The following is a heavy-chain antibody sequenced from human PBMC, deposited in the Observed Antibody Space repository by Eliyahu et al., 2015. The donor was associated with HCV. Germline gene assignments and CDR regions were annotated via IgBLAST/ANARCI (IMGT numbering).Heavy chain of an antibody. D-gene: IGHD3-22*01. Sequence: QLQLQESGPGLVEPSETLSLTCSVSGGSISXIYYYWGWIRQPPGKGLEWIGTIYYSGSTYYNPSLESRLTMSVDTSTNLFSLRLSSVTAADTAVYYCARRDYDSSGYYYTYFDSWGQGTQVTVSS. CDR1: GGSISXIYYY. J-gene: IGHJ4*02. V-gene: IGHV4-39*01. CDR2: IYYSGST. CDR3: ARRDYDSSGYYYTYFDS.